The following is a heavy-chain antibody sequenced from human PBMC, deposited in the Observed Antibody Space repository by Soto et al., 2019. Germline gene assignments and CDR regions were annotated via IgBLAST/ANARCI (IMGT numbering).Heavy chain of an antibody. V-gene: IGHV3-48*02. Sequence: GGSLRLSCAASEFTFSSYSMNWVRQAPGKGLEWISYISSSSSTIYYADSVEGRFTISRDNAKNSLYLQMNSLRDEDTAVYYCATMVRGVEAFDIWGQGTMVTVSS. CDR1: EFTFSSYS. CDR2: ISSSSSTI. J-gene: IGHJ3*02. CDR3: ATMVRGVEAFDI. D-gene: IGHD3-10*01.